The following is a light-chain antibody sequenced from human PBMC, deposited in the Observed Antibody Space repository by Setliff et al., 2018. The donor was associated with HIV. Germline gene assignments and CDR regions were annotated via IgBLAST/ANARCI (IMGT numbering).Light chain of an antibody. CDR1: SSDVGGYKF. V-gene: IGLV2-14*01. CDR3: GSYTSTTSYV. J-gene: IGLJ1*01. CDR2: EVS. Sequence: ALAQPASVSGSPGQSITISCTGTSSDVGGYKFVSWYQQHPGKAPKLMIYEVSNRPSGVSDRFSGSKSGSTASLTISGLQAEDEADYYCGSYTSTTSYVFGGGTKVTVL.